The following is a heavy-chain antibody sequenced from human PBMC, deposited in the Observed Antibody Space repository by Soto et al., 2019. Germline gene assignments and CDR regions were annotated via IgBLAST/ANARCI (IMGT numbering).Heavy chain of an antibody. CDR3: ARAPLIYDPYYYYYMDV. Sequence: GGSLRLSCAASGFTVSSNYMSWVRQAPGKGLEWVSVIYSGGSTNYADSVKGRFTISRHNSKNTLYLKRNSLRAEDTAVYYCARAPLIYDPYYYYYMDVWGKGTTVTVSS. CDR1: GFTVSSNY. CDR2: IYSGGST. D-gene: IGHD3-3*01. V-gene: IGHV3-53*04. J-gene: IGHJ6*03.